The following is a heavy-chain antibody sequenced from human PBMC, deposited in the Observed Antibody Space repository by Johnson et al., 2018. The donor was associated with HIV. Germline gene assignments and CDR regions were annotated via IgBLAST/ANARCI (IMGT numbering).Heavy chain of an antibody. J-gene: IGHJ3*02. V-gene: IGHV3-30*04. D-gene: IGHD6-13*01. CDR1: GFTFSAYA. CDR3: ARDFIAAAGHDAFDI. Sequence: LRLSCAASGFTFSAYAVHWVRQAPGKGLEWLAIISYDGSNKYYAHSVKGRFTISRDNSKNTLYLQMNRLKPDDTAVYYCARDFIAAAGHDAFDIWGQGTMVTVSS. CDR2: ISYDGSNK.